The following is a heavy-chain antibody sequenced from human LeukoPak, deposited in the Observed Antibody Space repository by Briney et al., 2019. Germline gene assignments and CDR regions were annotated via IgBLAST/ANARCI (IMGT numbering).Heavy chain of an antibody. V-gene: IGHV3-74*01. J-gene: IGHJ4*02. CDR3: VRGGPSTWF. D-gene: IGHD3-22*01. CDR2: INDDGSYT. Sequence: GGSLRLSCAASGFTFKLYWMHWVRQVPGKGPVWVSRINDDGSYTVYADSVKGRFTISRDDAKNMLFLQMNSLRGEDTAVYHCVRGGPSTWFWGQGTLVTVSS. CDR1: GFTFKLYW.